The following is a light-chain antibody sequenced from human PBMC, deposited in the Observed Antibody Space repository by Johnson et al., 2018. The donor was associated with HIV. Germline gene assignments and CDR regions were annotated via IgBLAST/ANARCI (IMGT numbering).Light chain of an antibody. CDR1: SSNIESDY. V-gene: IGLV1-51*01. Sequence: SVLSQPPSVSAAPGQKVDISCSGSSSNIESDYVSWYQQLPGTAPKLLIYDNNKRPSGIPDRFFGSKSGTSATLGITGLQTGDEADYYCGTWDSSLSSYVFGTGTKVTVL. CDR2: DNN. CDR3: GTWDSSLSSYV. J-gene: IGLJ1*01.